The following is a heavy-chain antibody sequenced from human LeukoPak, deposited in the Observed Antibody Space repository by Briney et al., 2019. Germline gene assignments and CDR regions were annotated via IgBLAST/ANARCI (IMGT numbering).Heavy chain of an antibody. V-gene: IGHV4-34*01. D-gene: IGHD1-14*01. CDR2: INHSGNT. J-gene: IGHJ4*02. CDR3: ASGSGYFFDY. Sequence: SETLSLTCAVYGGSFSTYYWSWIRQPPGKGLEWIGQINHSGNTNYNPSLKSRVTISVDTSKNQFSLKLSSVTAADTAVYYCASGSGYFFDYWGQGTLVTVSS. CDR1: GGSFSTYY.